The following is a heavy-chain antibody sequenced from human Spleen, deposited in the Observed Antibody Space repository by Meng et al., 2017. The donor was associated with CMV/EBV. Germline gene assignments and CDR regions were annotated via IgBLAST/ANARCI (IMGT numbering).Heavy chain of an antibody. Sequence: SLRLSCAVSGFAVSRSKMNWVRRAPGKGLEWVSVIYPGDTPDYSDSVRGRFTISRDNSKNTLYLQMNSLRDEDTAVYYCAKFDPIDYWGQGTLVTVSS. CDR1: GFAVSRSK. CDR3: AKFDPIDY. V-gene: IGHV3-66*02. J-gene: IGHJ4*02. CDR2: IYPGDTP.